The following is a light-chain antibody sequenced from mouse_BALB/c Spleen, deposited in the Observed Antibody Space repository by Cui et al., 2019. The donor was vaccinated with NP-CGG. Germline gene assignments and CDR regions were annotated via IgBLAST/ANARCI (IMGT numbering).Light chain of an antibody. V-gene: IGLV1*01. CDR1: TGTVTTSNY. CDR2: GTN. J-gene: IGLJ3*01. Sequence: AVVIQASALTTSPGETATLTCRSSTGTVTTSNYSNWVQEKPDHLFTGRIGGTNNRAPGVPARFSGSLIGDKAALTIIGAQTEDEAIYFSIIFGSGTKVTVL. CDR3: II.